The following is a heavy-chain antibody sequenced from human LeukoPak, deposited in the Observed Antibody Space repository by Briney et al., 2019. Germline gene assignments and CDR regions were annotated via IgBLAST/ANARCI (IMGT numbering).Heavy chain of an antibody. D-gene: IGHD3-9*01. CDR3: ARGSYYDILTGYYGYYYMDV. J-gene: IGHJ6*03. CDR1: GGTFSSYA. CDR2: IIAIFGTA. Sequence: SVKVSCKASGGTFSSYAISWVRQAPGQGLEWMGGIIAIFGTANYAQKFQGRVTITADESTSTAYMELSSLRSEDTAVYYCARGSYYDILTGYYGYYYMDVWGKGTTVTISS. V-gene: IGHV1-69*13.